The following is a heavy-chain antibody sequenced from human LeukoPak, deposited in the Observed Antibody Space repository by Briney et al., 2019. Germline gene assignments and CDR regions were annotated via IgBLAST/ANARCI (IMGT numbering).Heavy chain of an antibody. CDR3: ARGRYSSSWYPGAIDY. V-gene: IGHV1-18*01. J-gene: IGHJ4*02. CDR1: GYTFTSYG. CDR2: ISAYNGNT. Sequence: ASVKVSCKASGYTFTSYGISWVRQAPGQGLEWMGWISAYNGNTNYAQKLQGRVTMTTDTSTSTAYMELRSLRSDDTAVYYCARGRYSSSWYPGAIDYWGQGTLVTVSS. D-gene: IGHD6-13*01.